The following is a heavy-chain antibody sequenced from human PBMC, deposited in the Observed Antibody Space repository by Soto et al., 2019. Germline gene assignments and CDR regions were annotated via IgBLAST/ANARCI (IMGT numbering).Heavy chain of an antibody. J-gene: IGHJ4*02. D-gene: IGHD2-15*01. CDR3: AATPRY. CDR1: GGSISSYY. Sequence: SETLSLTCTVSGGSISSYYWNWIRQPPGKGLEWIGYIYSSGSTNYNPSLKGRVTMSLGTSKNQVSLNVTSVTAADTAVYYCAATPRYWGQGRLVTVSS. CDR2: IYSSGST. V-gene: IGHV4-59*01.